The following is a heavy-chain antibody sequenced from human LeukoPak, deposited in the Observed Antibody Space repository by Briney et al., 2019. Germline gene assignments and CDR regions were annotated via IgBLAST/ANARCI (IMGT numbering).Heavy chain of an antibody. CDR1: GFTFSSYT. D-gene: IGHD3-22*01. V-gene: IGHV3-64D*09. CDR3: VKDDSYYYDSSGRDS. J-gene: IGHJ4*02. CDR2: ITSNGDTT. Sequence: SGGSLRLSCSASGFTFSSYTMHWARQAPGKGLEYVSAITSNGDTTYYADSVKGRVTISRDNSKNTLYLQMSSLRAEDTAVYYCVKDDSYYYDSSGRDSWGQGTLVTVSS.